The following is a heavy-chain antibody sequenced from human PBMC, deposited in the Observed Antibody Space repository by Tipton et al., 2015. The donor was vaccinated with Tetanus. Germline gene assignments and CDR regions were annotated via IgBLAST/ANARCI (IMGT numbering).Heavy chain of an antibody. V-gene: IGHV4-31*03. CDR2: VYYSGTT. Sequence: TLSLTCTVSGGSISSSSHYWTWIRQRPGKGLEWIGYVYYSGTTYFDLSLQSRLTLSVDTSRNLFSLKLTSVTAADTGVYYCARGTGSTCAVDAWGQGTALTVSS. CDR1: GGSISSSSHY. J-gene: IGHJ6*02. CDR3: ARGTGSTCAVDA.